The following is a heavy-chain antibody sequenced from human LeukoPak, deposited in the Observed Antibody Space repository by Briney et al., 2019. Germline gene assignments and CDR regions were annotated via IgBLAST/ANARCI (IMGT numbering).Heavy chain of an antibody. CDR3: ARDQVGWYFDL. CDR2: IYYSGST. V-gene: IGHV4-59*01. CDR1: GGSISSYY. Sequence: PSETLCLTCTVSGGSISSYYWSWIRQPPGKGLEWIGYIYYSGSTNYNPSLKSRVTISVDTSKNQFSLKLSSVTAADTAVYYCARDQVGWYFDLWGRGTLVTVSS. J-gene: IGHJ2*01. D-gene: IGHD1-26*01.